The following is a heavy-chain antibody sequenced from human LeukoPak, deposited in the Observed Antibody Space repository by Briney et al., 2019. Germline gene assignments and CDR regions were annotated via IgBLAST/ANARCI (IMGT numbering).Heavy chain of an antibody. V-gene: IGHV3-11*06. Sequence: GGSLRLSCTASGFTFSDSFMTWIRQAPGRGLEWVSYITSGTYTKLADSVKGRFTISRDNAKNSLYLQMNSLRAEDTAMYYCARSWANAFDIWGQGTMVTVSP. CDR3: ARSWANAFDI. CDR2: ITSGTYT. J-gene: IGHJ3*02. D-gene: IGHD4/OR15-4a*01. CDR1: GFTFSDSF.